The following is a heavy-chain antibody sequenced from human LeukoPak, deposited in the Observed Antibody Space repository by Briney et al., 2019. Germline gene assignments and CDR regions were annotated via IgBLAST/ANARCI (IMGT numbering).Heavy chain of an antibody. V-gene: IGHV3-30*18. D-gene: IGHD3-10*01. Sequence: GGSLRLSCAASGFTFSSYGMHWVRQAPGKGLEWVAVISYDGSNKYYADSVKGRFTISRDNSKNTLYLQMNSLRAEDTAVYYCAKDMVRGVICYYFDYWGQGTLVTVSS. CDR1: GFTFSSYG. CDR3: AKDMVRGVICYYFDY. CDR2: ISYDGSNK. J-gene: IGHJ4*02.